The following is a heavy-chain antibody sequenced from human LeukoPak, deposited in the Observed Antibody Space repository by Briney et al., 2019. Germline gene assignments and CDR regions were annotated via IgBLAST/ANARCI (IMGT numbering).Heavy chain of an antibody. J-gene: IGHJ6*02. CDR3: ARNTVYCMDV. CDR1: GGSISSYY. V-gene: IGHV4-59*12. CDR2: IYYSGST. Sequence: SETLSLTCTVSGGSISSYYWSWIRQPPGKGLEWIGYIYYSGSTNYNPSLKSRATISVDKSKNQFSLNLNSVTAADTAVYYCARNTVYCMDVWGQGTTVTVSS.